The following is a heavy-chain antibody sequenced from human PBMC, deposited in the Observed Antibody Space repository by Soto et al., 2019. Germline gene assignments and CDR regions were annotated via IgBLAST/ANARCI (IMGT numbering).Heavy chain of an antibody. CDR1: GGSISSGDYY. V-gene: IGHV4-30-4*01. D-gene: IGHD6-13*01. CDR3: ATVHSYSSNPDWFDP. Sequence: SETLSLTCTVSGGSISSGDYYWSWIRQPPGKGLEWIGYIYYSGSTYYNPSLKSRVTISVDTSKNQFSLKLSSVTAADTAVYYCATVHSYSSNPDWFDPWGQGTLVTVSS. J-gene: IGHJ5*02. CDR2: IYYSGST.